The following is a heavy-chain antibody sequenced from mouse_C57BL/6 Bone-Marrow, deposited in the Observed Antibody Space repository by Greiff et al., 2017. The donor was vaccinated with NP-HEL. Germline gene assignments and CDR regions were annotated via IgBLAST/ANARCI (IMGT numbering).Heavy chain of an antibody. CDR2: IDPSDSYT. Sequence: VQLQQPGAELVMPGASVKLSCKASGYTFTSYWMHWVKQRPGQGLEWIGEIDPSDSYTNYNQKFKGKSTLTVDKSSSTAYMQRSSLTSEDSAVYYCARGPHYSGVGGFAYWGQGTLGTVSA. D-gene: IGHD1-2*01. CDR3: ARGPHYSGVGGFAY. V-gene: IGHV1-69*01. CDR1: GYTFTSYW. J-gene: IGHJ3*01.